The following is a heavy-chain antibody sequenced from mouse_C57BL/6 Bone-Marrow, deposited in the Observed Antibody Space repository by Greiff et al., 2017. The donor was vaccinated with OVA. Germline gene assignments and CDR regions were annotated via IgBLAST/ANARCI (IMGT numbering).Heavy chain of an antibody. Sequence: EVKLVESGGGLVQPGGSLKLSCAASGFTFSDYYMYWVRQTPEKRLEWVAYISNGGGSTYYPDTVKGRFTISRDNAKNTLYLQMSRLKSEDIAMYYCARFRQLGAMDYWGQGTSVTVSS. J-gene: IGHJ4*01. D-gene: IGHD3-2*01. V-gene: IGHV5-12*01. CDR2: ISNGGGST. CDR3: ARFRQLGAMDY. CDR1: GFTFSDYY.